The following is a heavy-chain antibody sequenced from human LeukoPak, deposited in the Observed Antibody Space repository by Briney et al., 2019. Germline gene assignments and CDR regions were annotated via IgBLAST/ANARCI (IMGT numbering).Heavy chain of an antibody. D-gene: IGHD5-12*01. J-gene: IGHJ4*02. CDR2: ISSSGSTI. V-gene: IGHV3-48*03. CDR3: ARGRETWIWECGEFDY. Sequence: GGSLRLSCAASGFTFSSYEMNWVRQAPGKGLEGVSNISSSGSTIYYADSVKGRFTISRDNAKNSLYMQMNSLRAEDTAVYYCARGRETWIWECGEFDYWGQGTLVTVSS. CDR1: GFTFSSYE.